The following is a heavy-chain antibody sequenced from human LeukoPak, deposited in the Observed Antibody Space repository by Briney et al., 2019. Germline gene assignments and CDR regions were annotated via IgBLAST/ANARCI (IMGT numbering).Heavy chain of an antibody. Sequence: PSETLSLTCAVSGGSISSSNWWSWVRQPPGKGLEWIGEIYHSGSTNYNPSLKSRVTISVDKSKNQFSLKLSSVTAADTAVYYCARGIPNGAYYYGMDVWGQGTTVTVSS. CDR3: ARGIPNGAYYYGMDV. J-gene: IGHJ6*02. D-gene: IGHD1-26*01. CDR1: GGSISSSNW. V-gene: IGHV4-4*02. CDR2: IYHSGST.